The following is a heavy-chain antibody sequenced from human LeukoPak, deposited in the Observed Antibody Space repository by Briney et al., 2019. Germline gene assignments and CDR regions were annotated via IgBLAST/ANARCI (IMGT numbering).Heavy chain of an antibody. CDR2: ISYDGSNK. D-gene: IGHD6-13*01. V-gene: IGHV3-30-3*01. Sequence: PGGSLRLSCAASGVTFSSNTMHWVRLAPGKGLEWVALISYDGSNKYYADSVKGRFTISSDNSKNTLYLQMNSLRAEDTAVYYCARDLTPSRYSSSWNRFDYWGQGTLVTVSS. CDR1: GVTFSSNT. J-gene: IGHJ4*02. CDR3: ARDLTPSRYSSSWNRFDY.